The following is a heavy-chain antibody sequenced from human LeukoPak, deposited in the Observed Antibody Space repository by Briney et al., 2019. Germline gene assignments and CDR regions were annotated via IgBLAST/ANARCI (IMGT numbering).Heavy chain of an antibody. V-gene: IGHV4-59*08. D-gene: IGHD5-18*01. J-gene: IGHJ6*03. CDR1: GGSIIGDY. Sequence: SETLSLTCTVSGGSIIGDYWSWIRQPPGKGLEWIGYIYYSGSSSYNPSLKSRVTMSVDTSKNQFSLNLSSVTAADTAVYYCARQEYSYGYYMDVWGKGTTVTVSS. CDR3: ARQEYSYGYYMDV. CDR2: IYYSGSS.